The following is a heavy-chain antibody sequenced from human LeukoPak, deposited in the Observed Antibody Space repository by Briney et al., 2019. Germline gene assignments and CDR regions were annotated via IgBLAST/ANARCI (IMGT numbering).Heavy chain of an antibody. J-gene: IGHJ4*02. V-gene: IGHV4-59*11. CDR1: GGSISSHY. D-gene: IGHD6-13*01. CDR3: ATVAAAGTFV. Sequence: SETLSLTCTVSGGSISSHYWSWIRQPPGKGLEWIGYIYYSGSTNYNPSLKSRVTISVDTSKNQFSLKLSSVTAADTAVYYCATVAAAGTFVWGQGTLVTVSS. CDR2: IYYSGST.